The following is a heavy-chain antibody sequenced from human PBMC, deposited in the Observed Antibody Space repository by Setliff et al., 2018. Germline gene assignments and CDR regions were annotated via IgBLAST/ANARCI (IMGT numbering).Heavy chain of an antibody. J-gene: IGHJ4*02. CDR1: DGSLYSGNYY. CDR2: IHGTEGT. CDR3: ARGYYNGRGYYYLPGSFDS. Sequence: PSETLSLTCTVSDGSLYSGNYYWTWIRQPAGKALEWIGHIHGTEGTHYNPSLESRVTISRDKSPNQFSLMLRSVTAADTALYYCARGYYNGRGYYYLPGSFDSRGPGTLVTVSS. V-gene: IGHV4-61*09. D-gene: IGHD3-10*01.